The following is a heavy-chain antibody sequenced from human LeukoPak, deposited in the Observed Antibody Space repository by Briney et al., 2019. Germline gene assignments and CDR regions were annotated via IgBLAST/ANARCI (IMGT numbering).Heavy chain of an antibody. D-gene: IGHD6-13*01. Sequence: SETLSLTCTVSGYSISSGYYWGWIRQPPEKGLEWIGSIYHSGITYYNPSLKSRVTMSVDTSKNQFSLKLSSVTAADTAVYYCARDVVAAPGTWDYWGQGTLVTVSS. CDR1: GYSISSGYY. V-gene: IGHV4-38-2*02. CDR2: IYHSGIT. J-gene: IGHJ4*02. CDR3: ARDVVAAPGTWDY.